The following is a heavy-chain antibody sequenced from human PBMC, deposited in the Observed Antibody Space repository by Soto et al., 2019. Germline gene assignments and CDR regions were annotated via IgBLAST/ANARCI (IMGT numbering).Heavy chain of an antibody. V-gene: IGHV4-31*03. CDR3: ARLTIFGVVIDY. CDR2: IYYSGST. CDR1: GGSISSGGYY. Sequence: QVQLQESGPGLVKPSQTLSLTCTVSGGSISSGGYYWSWIRQHPGKGLEWIGYIYYSGSTYYNPSLKSRVTISVDTSKSQFSLKLSSVTAADTAVYYCARLTIFGVVIDYWGQGTLVTVSS. D-gene: IGHD3-3*01. J-gene: IGHJ4*02.